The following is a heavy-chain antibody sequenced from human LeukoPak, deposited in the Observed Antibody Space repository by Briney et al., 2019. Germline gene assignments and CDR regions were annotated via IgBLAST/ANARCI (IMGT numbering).Heavy chain of an antibody. CDR1: GFTFSSYW. D-gene: IGHD3-10*01. CDR3: ATLLYGSGSFDYYYYYYMDV. V-gene: IGHV3-7*01. Sequence: GGSLRLSCAASGFTFSSYWMSWVRQAPGKGLEWVANIKQDGSEKYYVDSVKGRFTISRDNAKNSLYLQMNSLRAEDTAVYYCATLLYGSGSFDYYYYYYMDVWGKGTTVTISS. CDR2: IKQDGSEK. J-gene: IGHJ6*03.